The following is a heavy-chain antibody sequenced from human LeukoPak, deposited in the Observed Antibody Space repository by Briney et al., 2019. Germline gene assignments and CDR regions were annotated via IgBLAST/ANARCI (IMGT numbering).Heavy chain of an antibody. CDR1: GFTFSSYA. D-gene: IGHD4-17*01. CDR3: ARALYGHYPY. V-gene: IGHV3-30-3*01. J-gene: IGHJ4*02. Sequence: PGGSLRLSCAASGFTFSSYAMHWVRQARGKGLEWVAVISYDGSNKYYADSVKGRFTISRDNSKNTLYLQMNSLRAEDTAVYYCARALYGHYPYRGQGTLVTVSS. CDR2: ISYDGSNK.